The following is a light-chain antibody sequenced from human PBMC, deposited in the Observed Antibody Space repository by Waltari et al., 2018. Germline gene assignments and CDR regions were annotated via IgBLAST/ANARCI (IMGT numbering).Light chain of an antibody. CDR1: SSNIGSNY. J-gene: IGLJ2*01. CDR2: RNN. V-gene: IGLV1-47*01. Sequence: GQRVTISCSGSSSNIGSNYVYWYQQPPGPAPNLLIFRNNQRPSGVPDRFSGSKSGTSASLAISGLRSEDEADYYCAAWDDSLSGVLFGGGTKLTV. CDR3: AAWDDSLSGVL.